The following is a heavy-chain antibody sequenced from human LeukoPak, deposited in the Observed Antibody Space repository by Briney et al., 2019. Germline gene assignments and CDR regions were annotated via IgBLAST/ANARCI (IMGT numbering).Heavy chain of an antibody. J-gene: IGHJ4*02. CDR3: SRENGAVSPFGY. Sequence: PLETLSLTCGVSGGSITSTNWWSWVRQPPGQGLEWIGEVSLRGLTNYNPSLSSRVIMALDTSKNHLSLNLTSVTAADTAVYYCSRENGAVSPFGYWGQGTPDTVPS. D-gene: IGHD2-8*01. CDR2: VSLRGLT. V-gene: IGHV4-4*02. CDR1: GGSITSTNW.